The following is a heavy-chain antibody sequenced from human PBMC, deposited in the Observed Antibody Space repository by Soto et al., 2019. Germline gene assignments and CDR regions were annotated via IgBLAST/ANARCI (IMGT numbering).Heavy chain of an antibody. V-gene: IGHV3-48*04. CDR2: ISSSSSTI. Sequence: GGSLRLSCAASGFTFSTYSMNWVRQAPGKGLEWVSYISSSSSTIFYTDSVKGRFTISRDNAKNSLYLQMNGLRPEDTAVYYCATVFEYWGQGTPVTVSS. J-gene: IGHJ4*02. CDR3: ATVFEY. CDR1: GFTFSTYS.